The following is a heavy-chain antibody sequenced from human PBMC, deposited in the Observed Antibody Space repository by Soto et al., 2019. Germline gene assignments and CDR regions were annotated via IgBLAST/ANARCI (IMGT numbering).Heavy chain of an antibody. Sequence: SETLSLTCTVSGGSISSGGYYWSWIRQHPGKGLEWIGYIYYSGSTYYNPSLKSRVTISVDTSKNQFSLELSSVTAADTAVYYCARASYYYDSSGYYRQNYYYGMDVWGQGTTGTV. D-gene: IGHD3-22*01. CDR3: ARASYYYDSSGYYRQNYYYGMDV. CDR1: GGSISSGGYY. J-gene: IGHJ6*02. CDR2: IYYSGST. V-gene: IGHV4-31*03.